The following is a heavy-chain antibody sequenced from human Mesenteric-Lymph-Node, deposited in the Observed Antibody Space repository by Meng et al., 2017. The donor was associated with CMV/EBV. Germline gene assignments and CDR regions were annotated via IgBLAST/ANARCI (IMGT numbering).Heavy chain of an antibody. D-gene: IGHD6-13*01. V-gene: IGHV1-69*02. J-gene: IGHJ5*02. CDR2: IITILGIA. CDR3: AGGIAAAGSRWFDP. Sequence: QIQLVQSGAEVKKPGSAVKVSSKASGGTFSSYTISWVRQAPGQGLEWMGRIITILGIANYAQKFQGRVTITADKSTSTAYMELSSLRSEDTAVYYCAGGIAAAGSRWFDPWGQGTLVTVSS. CDR1: GGTFSSYT.